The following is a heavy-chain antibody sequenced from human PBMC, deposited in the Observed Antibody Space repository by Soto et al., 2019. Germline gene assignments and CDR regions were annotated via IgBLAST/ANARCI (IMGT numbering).Heavy chain of an antibody. Sequence: CHPNSVAYGYSINLGHDCSCIHQPPGKGLEWIGYIYYSGSTYYNPSLKSRVTISVDTSKNQFSLKLSSVTAADTAVYYCARGQTELGAWFDPWGQGTLVTVSS. CDR1: YGYSINLGHD. CDR3: ARGQTELGAWFDP. J-gene: IGHJ5*02. CDR2: IYYSGST. V-gene: IGHV4-30-4*01. D-gene: IGHD1-26*01.